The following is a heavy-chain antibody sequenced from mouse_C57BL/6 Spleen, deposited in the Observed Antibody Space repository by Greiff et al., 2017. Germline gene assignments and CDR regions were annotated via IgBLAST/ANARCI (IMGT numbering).Heavy chain of an antibody. V-gene: IGHV5-4*01. CDR3: ARDPLLPNAMDY. D-gene: IGHD2-10*01. Sequence: EVKLMESGGGLVKPGGSLKLSCAASGFTFSSYAMSWVRQTPEKRLEWVATISDGGSYTYYPDNVKGRFTISRDNAKNNLYLQMSHLKSEDTAMYYCARDPLLPNAMDYWGQGTSVTVSS. CDR1: GFTFSSYA. CDR2: ISDGGSYT. J-gene: IGHJ4*01.